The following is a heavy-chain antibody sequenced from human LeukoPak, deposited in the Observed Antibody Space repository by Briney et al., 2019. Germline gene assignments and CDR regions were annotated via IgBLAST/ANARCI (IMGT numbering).Heavy chain of an antibody. V-gene: IGHV4-39*01. CDR1: GGSISSSGYY. Sequence: SETLSLTCTVSGGSISSSGYYWGWIRQPPGKGLEWIGSIYYSGSTYYNPSLKSRVTISVDRSKNQFSLKLSSVTAADTAVYYCARRVVPAAIDYYYYYMDVWGKGTTVTVSS. CDR2: IYYSGST. CDR3: ARRVVPAAIDYYYYYMDV. D-gene: IGHD2-2*02. J-gene: IGHJ6*03.